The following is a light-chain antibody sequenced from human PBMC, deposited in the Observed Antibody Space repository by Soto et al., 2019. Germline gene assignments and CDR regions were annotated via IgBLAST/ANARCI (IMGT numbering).Light chain of an antibody. CDR3: QQYHSWVT. CDR1: QTVTRNY. J-gene: IGKJ4*01. Sequence: EIVLTQSPGTLSLSPGERATLSCRASQTVTRNYLAWHQQKPGQTPRLLVYGASSRATGIPDRFSGSGSGTDFTLTISRLEPEDFAVYYCQQYHSWVTFGGGTKVDIK. CDR2: GAS. V-gene: IGKV3-20*01.